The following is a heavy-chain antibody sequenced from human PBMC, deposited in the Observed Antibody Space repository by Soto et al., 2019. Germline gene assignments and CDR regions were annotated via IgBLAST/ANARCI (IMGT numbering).Heavy chain of an antibody. D-gene: IGHD1-1*01. CDR1: GITFNNYA. V-gene: IGHV3-23*01. Sequence: EVQLLESGGGLVQPGGSLRLSCAASGITFNNYALNWVRQAPGKGLEWVSGISGSGISTYYADFVKGRFTISRDNSKNTLYLQMDGLRADDTALYYCAKEAGGGPTMLTSSCDYWGQGTLVTVSS. J-gene: IGHJ4*02. CDR3: AKEAGGGPTMLTSSCDY. CDR2: ISGSGIST.